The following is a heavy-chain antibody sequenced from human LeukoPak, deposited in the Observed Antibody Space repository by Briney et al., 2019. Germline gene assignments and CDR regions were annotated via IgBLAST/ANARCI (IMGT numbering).Heavy chain of an antibody. V-gene: IGHV3-21*01. Sequence: GGSLRLSCAASGFTFSSYSMNWVRQAPGKGLEWVSSISSSSSYIYYADSVKGRFTISRDNAKNSLYLQMNSLRAEDTAVYYCARESVRRISMRAKGFFDHWGQGTRVTVSS. CDR3: ARESVRRISMRAKGFFDH. CDR1: GFTFSSYS. J-gene: IGHJ4*02. CDR2: ISSSSSYI. D-gene: IGHD3-22*01.